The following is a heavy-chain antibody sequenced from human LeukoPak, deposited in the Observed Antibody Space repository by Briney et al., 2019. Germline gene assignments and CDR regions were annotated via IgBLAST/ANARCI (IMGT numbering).Heavy chain of an antibody. V-gene: IGHV3-21*01. CDR3: ARDQGGIAARHRHKCFDY. J-gene: IGHJ4*02. CDR1: AFSLNTYN. CDR2: ISYTWTYI. D-gene: IGHD6-6*01. Sequence: GGSLRLSCAASAFSLNTYNMNWVRQARGKGLEWVSAISYTWTYIYYADSVKGRFTISRDNAKNSLYLQMNSLRAEDTAVYYCARDQGGIAARHRHKCFDYWGQGTLVTVSS.